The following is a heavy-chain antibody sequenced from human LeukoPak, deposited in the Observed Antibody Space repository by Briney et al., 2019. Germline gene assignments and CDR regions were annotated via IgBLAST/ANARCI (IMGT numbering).Heavy chain of an antibody. CDR1: GFTFSNYA. J-gene: IGHJ4*02. CDR2: IVASGDTT. D-gene: IGHD2-2*01. CDR3: AKGTRSSFRGYFEY. Sequence: GGSLRLSCAASGFTFSNYAMSWVRQAPGRGLEWVSTIVASGDTTYYADSVKGRFTISRDNSKDTLYVQMNSLRADDTALYYCAKGTRSSFRGYFEYWGQGTLVTVS. V-gene: IGHV3-23*01.